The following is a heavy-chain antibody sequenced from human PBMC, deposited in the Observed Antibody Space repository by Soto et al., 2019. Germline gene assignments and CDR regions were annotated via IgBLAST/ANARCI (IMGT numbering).Heavy chain of an antibody. CDR3: ARGRNSYSGYALNWFDP. J-gene: IGHJ5*02. CDR2: IYYSGST. Sequence: SETLSLTCTVSGGSISSYYWSWIRQPPGKGLEWIGYIYYSGSTNYNPSLKSRVTISVDTSKNQFSLKLSSVTAADTAVYYCARGRNSYSGYALNWFDPWGQGTLVTVSS. CDR1: GGSISSYY. V-gene: IGHV4-59*01. D-gene: IGHD5-12*01.